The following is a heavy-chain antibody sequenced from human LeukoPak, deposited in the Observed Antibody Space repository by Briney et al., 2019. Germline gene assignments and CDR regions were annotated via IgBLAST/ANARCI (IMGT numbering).Heavy chain of an antibody. Sequence: PSETLSLTCTVSGGSIRSYYWSWIRQPPGKELEWIGYIYYSGSTNYNPSLKSRVTISVDTSKNQFSLTLGSVTAADTAVYYCAAGKRGTYSSPLYYYYYYMDVWGKGTTVTVSS. CDR1: GGSIRSYY. CDR3: AAGKRGTYSSPLYYYYYYMDV. J-gene: IGHJ6*03. D-gene: IGHD2-15*01. V-gene: IGHV4-59*01. CDR2: IYYSGST.